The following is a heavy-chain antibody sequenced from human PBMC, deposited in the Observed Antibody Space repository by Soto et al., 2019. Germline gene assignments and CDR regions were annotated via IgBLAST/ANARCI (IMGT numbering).Heavy chain of an antibody. CDR3: AKDGARHQMYWLDS. D-gene: IGHD3-10*01. CDR1: GFTFSDYA. V-gene: IGHV3-23*01. J-gene: IGHJ5*01. CDR2: ITGSDRST. Sequence: EVQLLESGGGLVQPGGSLRLSCAASGFTFSDYAMIWVRQAPGKGLEWVSAITGSDRSTYYADSVKGRFTISRDRSKNTLYLQMNGLRAEATAVYYCAKDGARHQMYWLDSLGQGTLVTVSS.